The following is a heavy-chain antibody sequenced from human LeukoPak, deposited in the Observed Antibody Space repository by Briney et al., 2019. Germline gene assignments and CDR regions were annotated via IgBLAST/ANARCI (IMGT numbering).Heavy chain of an antibody. CDR1: GFTFSSSS. V-gene: IGHV3-48*04. CDR3: ARDRGGSYTPLDY. D-gene: IGHD1-26*01. J-gene: IGHJ4*02. CDR2: ISGNSGAI. Sequence: GRSLRLSCTASGFTFSSSSMDWVRQAPGRGLEWVSFISGNSGAIVYADSVKGRFTISRDNAMNSVYLQMNSLRAEDTAVYYCARDRGGSYTPLDYWGQGVLVTVSS.